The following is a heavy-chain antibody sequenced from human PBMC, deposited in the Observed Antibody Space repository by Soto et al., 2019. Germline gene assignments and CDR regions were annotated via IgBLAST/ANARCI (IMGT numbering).Heavy chain of an antibody. Sequence: SETLSLTCTVSGGSVSSSGYYWGWIRQPPGKGLEWIASIYHSGSTYYNPSLKSRVTISVDTSKNQFSLKLSSVTAADTAVYYCARHTAAAALHLFDYRGQGTQVTVSS. V-gene: IGHV4-39*01. J-gene: IGHJ4*02. CDR2: IYHSGST. D-gene: IGHD6-13*01. CDR3: ARHTAAAALHLFDY. CDR1: GGSVSSSGYY.